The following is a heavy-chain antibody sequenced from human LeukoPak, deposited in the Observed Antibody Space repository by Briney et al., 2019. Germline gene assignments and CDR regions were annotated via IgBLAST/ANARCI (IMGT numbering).Heavy chain of an antibody. D-gene: IGHD5-12*01. V-gene: IGHV3-33*05. Sequence: PGGSLRLSCAASGFTFSSYGMHWVRQAPGKGLEWVAVISYDGSNKYYADSVKGRFTISRDNSKNTLYLQMNSLRAEDTAVYYCARDMFGVDIVATPDYWGQGTLVTVSS. J-gene: IGHJ4*02. CDR2: ISYDGSNK. CDR3: ARDMFGVDIVATPDY. CDR1: GFTFSSYG.